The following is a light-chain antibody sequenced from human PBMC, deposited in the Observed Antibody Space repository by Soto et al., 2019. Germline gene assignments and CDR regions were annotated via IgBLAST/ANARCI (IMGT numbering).Light chain of an antibody. CDR1: SSNIGNNY. V-gene: IGLV1-51*02. J-gene: IGLJ1*01. CDR2: ENN. Sequence: QSVLTQPPSVSVAPGQKVTISCSGSSSNIGNNYVSWYQQLPGTAPKLLIYENNKRPSGIPDRFSGSKSGTSATLGITGLQTGDEADYYCGTWDSSLSVDVFGTGTKLTVL. CDR3: GTWDSSLSVDV.